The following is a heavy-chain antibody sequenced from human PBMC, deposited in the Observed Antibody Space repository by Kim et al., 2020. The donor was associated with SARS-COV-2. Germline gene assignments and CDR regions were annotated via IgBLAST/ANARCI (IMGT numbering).Heavy chain of an antibody. CDR2: INPSDGST. Sequence: ASVKVSCKASGYPFTSYYMHWVRQAPGQGLEWMGIINPSDGSTFFAQKFQDRVNVTRDTSTTTVYMEFPNLRSEDTAVYYCARTQSGDMDYWGQGTLVIVSS. CDR1: GYPFTSYY. V-gene: IGHV1-46*01. J-gene: IGHJ4*02. CDR3: ARTQSGDMDY. D-gene: IGHD5-18*01.